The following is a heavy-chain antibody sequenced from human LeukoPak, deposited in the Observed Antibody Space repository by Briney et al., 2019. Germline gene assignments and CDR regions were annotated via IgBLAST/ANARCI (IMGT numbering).Heavy chain of an antibody. Sequence: GGSLRLSCAASGFTFSNFGVNWVRQAPGKGLEWVSYISSRSSTIYYADSVKGRCTISRDNAKNSLYLQMNSLRAEDTAVYYCARDLSPYYYGSGSYQENAFDIWGQGTMVTVSS. CDR3: ARDLSPYYYGSGSYQENAFDI. CDR2: ISSRSSTI. D-gene: IGHD3-10*01. V-gene: IGHV3-48*04. CDR1: GFTFSNFG. J-gene: IGHJ3*02.